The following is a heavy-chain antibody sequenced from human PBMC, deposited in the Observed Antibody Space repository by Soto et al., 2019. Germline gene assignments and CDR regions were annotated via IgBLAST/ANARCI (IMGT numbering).Heavy chain of an antibody. D-gene: IGHD6-19*01. CDR2: ISAYNGNT. J-gene: IGHJ5*02. V-gene: IGHV1-18*04. CDR3: AREAGSLSGGYKGDWFDH. CDR1: GYTFTSYG. Sequence: QVPLVQSGAEVKKPGASVKVSCKASGYTFTSYGISWARQAPGQGLEWMRWISAYNGNTNYAQKLQGRVTMTTDTCTSTGYMELRSRRSDDTAVCYWAREAGSLSGGYKGDWFDHWGEGTLVTVSS.